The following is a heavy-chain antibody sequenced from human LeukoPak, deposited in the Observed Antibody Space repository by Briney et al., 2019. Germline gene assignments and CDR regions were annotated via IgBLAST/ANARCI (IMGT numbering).Heavy chain of an antibody. J-gene: IGHJ6*03. Sequence: GGSLRLSCAASAFTFSTYGMHWVRQAPGKGLEWVAFIRYDGSNKYYADSVKGRFTISRDNSKNTLYLQMNSLRAEDTAVYYCAKYYGDYTYYHYYYMDVWGKGTTVTISS. CDR3: AKYYGDYTYYHYYYMDV. CDR2: IRYDGSNK. V-gene: IGHV3-30*02. CDR1: AFTFSTYG. D-gene: IGHD4-17*01.